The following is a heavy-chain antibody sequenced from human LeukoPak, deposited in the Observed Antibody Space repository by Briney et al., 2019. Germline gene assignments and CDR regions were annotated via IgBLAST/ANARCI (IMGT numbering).Heavy chain of an antibody. V-gene: IGHV3-30-3*01. CDR1: GFTFSSYA. D-gene: IGHD3-16*01. CDR3: ASGLYERVS. Sequence: GGSLRLSCVASGFTFSSYAMHWVRQASGKGLEWVAVISYDGSNKYYADSVKGRFTISRDNSKNTLYLQMNSLRAEDTAVYYCASGLYERVSWGQGTLVTVSS. J-gene: IGHJ5*02. CDR2: ISYDGSNK.